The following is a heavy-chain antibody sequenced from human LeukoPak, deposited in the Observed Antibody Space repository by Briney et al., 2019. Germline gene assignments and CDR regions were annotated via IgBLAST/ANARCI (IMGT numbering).Heavy chain of an antibody. CDR2: IDRSGGNT. CDR3: AKKSVVSGPGYFDY. J-gene: IGHJ4*02. CDR1: GFTFSDYA. Sequence: GGSLRLSCAVSGFTFSDYALSRGREAPGKGLEWVSAIDRSGGNTYYADSVRGRFSISRDHSKNTLYLQMASLRAEDTALYYCAKKSVVSGPGYFDYWGQGTLVTVSS. D-gene: IGHD3-22*01. V-gene: IGHV3-23*01.